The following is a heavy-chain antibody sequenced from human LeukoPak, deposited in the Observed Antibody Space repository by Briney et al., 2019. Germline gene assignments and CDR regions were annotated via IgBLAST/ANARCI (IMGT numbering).Heavy chain of an antibody. CDR2: ISSSSSYI. J-gene: IGHJ3*02. CDR3: ARALFIHDLLSGAFDI. Sequence: GRSLRLSCAASGFTFSRHNMNWVRQAPGKGLEWVSSISSSSSYIYYADSVKGRFTISRDNAKNSLHLQMNSLRAEDTAVYYCARALFIHDLLSGAFDIWGQGTMVTVSS. CDR1: GFTFSRHN. D-gene: IGHD3-10*01. V-gene: IGHV3-21*01.